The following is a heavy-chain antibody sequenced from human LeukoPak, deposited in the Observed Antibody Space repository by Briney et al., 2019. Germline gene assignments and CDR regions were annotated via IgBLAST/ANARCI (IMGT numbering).Heavy chain of an antibody. Sequence: GGSLRLSCAASGFTFSNAWMSWVRQAPGKGLEWVGRIKSKTDGGTTDYAAPVKGRFTISRDDSKNTLYLQMNSLKTEDTAVYYCTTEYYYGSGTDGDYWGQGTLVTVSS. J-gene: IGHJ4*02. V-gene: IGHV3-15*01. CDR2: IKSKTDGGTT. D-gene: IGHD3-10*01. CDR1: GFTFSNAW. CDR3: TTEYYYGSGTDGDY.